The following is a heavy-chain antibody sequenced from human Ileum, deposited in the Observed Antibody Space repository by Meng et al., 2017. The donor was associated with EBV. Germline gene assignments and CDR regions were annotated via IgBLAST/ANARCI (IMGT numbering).Heavy chain of an antibody. CDR2: VYHRGDT. Sequence: HGPVQESGPGLVTPSGTLSLTCTVSGASISSDIWWSWVRQPPGKGLGWIGEVYHRGDTNYNPSLKSRVDISVDKSKNQFYLSLFSVTAADTAVYYCGRYQGRELINHWGQGTLVTVSS. CDR3: GRYQGRELINH. CDR1: GASISSDIW. J-gene: IGHJ4*02. D-gene: IGHD1-7*01. V-gene: IGHV4-4*02.